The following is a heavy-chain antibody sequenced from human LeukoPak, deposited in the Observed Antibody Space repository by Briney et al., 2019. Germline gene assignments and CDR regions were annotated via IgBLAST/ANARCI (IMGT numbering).Heavy chain of an antibody. Sequence: GGSLRLSCAASGFTFSSYWMHWVRQAPGKGLVWVSRINTDGSVIDYADSVKGRFTISRDNAKNTLYLQMNSLTAEDSAMYYCARPCFYAVNWFDPWGQGTLVTVSS. J-gene: IGHJ5*02. D-gene: IGHD2/OR15-2a*01. CDR1: GFTFSSYW. CDR3: ARPCFYAVNWFDP. CDR2: INTDGSVI. V-gene: IGHV3-74*01.